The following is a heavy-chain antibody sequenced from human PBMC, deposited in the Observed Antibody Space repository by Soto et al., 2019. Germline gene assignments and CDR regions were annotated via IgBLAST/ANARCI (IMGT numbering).Heavy chain of an antibody. Sequence: ASVKVSCKASGYTFTSYAMHWVRQAPGQRLEWMGWINAGNGNTKYSQKFQGRVTITRDTSASTAYMELGSLRSEDTAVYYCARGITMVRGVNKYYYYYGMDVWGQGTTVTVSS. CDR3: ARGITMVRGVNKYYYYYGMDV. J-gene: IGHJ6*02. CDR2: INAGNGNT. D-gene: IGHD3-10*01. CDR1: GYTFTSYA. V-gene: IGHV1-3*01.